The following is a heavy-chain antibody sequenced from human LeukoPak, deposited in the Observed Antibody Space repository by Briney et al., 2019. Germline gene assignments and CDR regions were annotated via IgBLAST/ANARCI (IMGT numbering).Heavy chain of an antibody. V-gene: IGHV3-53*01. CDR3: AGDAVTSGSYYRYFDY. CDR1: GFTFSSNY. D-gene: IGHD1-26*01. Sequence: GGSLRLSCAASGFTFSSNYMSWVRQAPGKGLEWVSVIHSGGSTYYADSVKGRFTISRDNSKNTLYLQMNSLRAEDTAVYYCAGDAVTSGSYYRYFDYWGQGTLVTVSS. CDR2: IHSGGST. J-gene: IGHJ4*02.